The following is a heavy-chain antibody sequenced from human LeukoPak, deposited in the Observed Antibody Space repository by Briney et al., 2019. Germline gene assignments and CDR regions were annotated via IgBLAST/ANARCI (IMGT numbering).Heavy chain of an antibody. D-gene: IGHD3-10*01. V-gene: IGHV1-2*02. CDR2: INPNSGGT. CDR3: ARRYYGSGSYYNLDY. CDR1: GYTFTGYY. Sequence: ASVKVSCKASGYTFTGYYMHWVRQAPGQGLEWMGWINPNSGGTNYAQKFQGRVTTTRDTSISTAYMELSRLRSDDTAVYYCARRYYGSGSYYNLDYWGQGTLVTVSS. J-gene: IGHJ4*02.